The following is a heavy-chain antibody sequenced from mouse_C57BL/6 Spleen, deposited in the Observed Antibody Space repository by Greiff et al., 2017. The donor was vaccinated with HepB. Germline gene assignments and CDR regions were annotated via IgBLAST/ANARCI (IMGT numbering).Heavy chain of an antibody. Sequence: VQLQQSGAELVKPGASVKISCKASGYAFSSYWMNWVKQRPGKGLEWIGQIYPGDGDTNYNGKFKGKATLTADKSSSTAYMQLSSLTSEDSAVYFGARGGANWDWYFDVWGTGTTVTVSS. V-gene: IGHV1-80*01. CDR2: IYPGDGDT. CDR3: ARGGANWDWYFDV. CDR1: GYAFSSYW. J-gene: IGHJ1*03. D-gene: IGHD4-1*01.